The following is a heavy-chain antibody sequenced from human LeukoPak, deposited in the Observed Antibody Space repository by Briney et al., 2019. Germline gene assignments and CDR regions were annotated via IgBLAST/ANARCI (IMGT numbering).Heavy chain of an antibody. CDR2: INPSGGST. V-gene: IGHV1-46*01. CDR3: ARGPHNGYGYVGGWFDP. J-gene: IGHJ5*02. Sequence: GASVKVSCKASGYTFTSYYMHWVRQAPGQGLEWMGIINPSGGSTSYAQKFQGRVTMTRDMSTSTVYMELSSLRSEDTAVYYCARGPHNGYGYVGGWFDPWGQGTLVTVSS. D-gene: IGHD5-18*01. CDR1: GYTFTSYY.